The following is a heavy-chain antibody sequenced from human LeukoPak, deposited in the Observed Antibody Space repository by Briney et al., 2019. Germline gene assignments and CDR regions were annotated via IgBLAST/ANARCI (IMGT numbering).Heavy chain of an antibody. CDR1: GYSISSGYY. Sequence: SETLSLTCTVSGYSISSGYYWGWIRQPPGKGLEWIGEINHSGSTNYNPSLKSRVTISVDTSKNQFSLKLSSVTAADTAVYYCARGFGGRYDFWSGYSDWGQGTLVTVSS. J-gene: IGHJ4*02. V-gene: IGHV4-38-2*02. CDR3: ARGFGGRYDFWSGYSD. CDR2: INHSGST. D-gene: IGHD3-3*01.